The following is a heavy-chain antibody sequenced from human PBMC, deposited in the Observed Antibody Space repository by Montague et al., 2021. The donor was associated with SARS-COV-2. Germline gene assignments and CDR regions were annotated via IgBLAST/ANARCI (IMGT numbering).Heavy chain of an antibody. J-gene: IGHJ4*02. D-gene: IGHD6-19*01. Sequence: SLRLSCPASGFTFSSYAMHWVRQAPGKGLEWVAVISYDGSNKYYADSVKGRFTISRDNSKNTLYLQMNSLRAEDTAVYYCARDLLGSGWYGFDYWGQGTLVTVSS. CDR3: ARDLLGSGWYGFDY. CDR2: ISYDGSNK. CDR1: GFTFSSYA. V-gene: IGHV3-30-3*01.